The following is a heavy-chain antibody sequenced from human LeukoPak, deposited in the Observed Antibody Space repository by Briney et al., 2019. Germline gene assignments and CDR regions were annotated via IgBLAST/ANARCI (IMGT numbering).Heavy chain of an antibody. Sequence: SETLSLTCTVSGGSISSSSYFWGWIRQPPGKGLEWIGEINHSGSTNYNPSLKSRVTISVDTSKNQFSLKLSSVTAADTAVYYCARQATFLNYYYYYMDVWGKGTTVTISS. J-gene: IGHJ6*03. CDR1: GGSISSSSYF. D-gene: IGHD3-3*01. CDR3: ARQATFLNYYYYYMDV. V-gene: IGHV4-39*01. CDR2: INHSGST.